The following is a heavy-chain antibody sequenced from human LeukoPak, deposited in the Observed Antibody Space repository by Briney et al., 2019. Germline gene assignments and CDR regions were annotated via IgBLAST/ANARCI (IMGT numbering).Heavy chain of an antibody. CDR2: IYSSGST. V-gene: IGHV4-39*02. CDR1: GASISGSGYY. Sequence: PSETLSLTCTVSGASISGSGYYWGWIRQPPGKGLEWIGSIYSSGSTYYNASLQSRVTISIETSKNQISLRLNSVTAADTAVYHCARVAAGAGTVIDSWGQGTPVTVSS. CDR3: ARVAAGAGTVIDS. D-gene: IGHD6-19*01. J-gene: IGHJ4*02.